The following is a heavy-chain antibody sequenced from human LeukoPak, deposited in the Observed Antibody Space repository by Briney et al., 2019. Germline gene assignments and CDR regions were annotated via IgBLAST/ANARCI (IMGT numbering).Heavy chain of an antibody. CDR3: TTVLGYDWGSYSDY. CDR2: IKSKTDGGTT. V-gene: IGHV3-15*01. J-gene: IGHJ4*02. CDR1: GFTFSNTW. Sequence: GGSLRLSCAASGFTFSNTWMSWVRQAPGKGLEWVGRIKSKTDGGTTDYAAPVKGRFTISRDDSKNTLYLQMNSLKTEDTAVYYCTTVLGYDWGSYSDYWGQGTLVTVSS. D-gene: IGHD3-10*01.